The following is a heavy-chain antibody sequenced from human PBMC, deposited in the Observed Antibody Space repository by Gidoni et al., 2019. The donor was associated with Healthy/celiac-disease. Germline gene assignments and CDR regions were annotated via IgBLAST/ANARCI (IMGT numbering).Heavy chain of an antibody. J-gene: IGHJ4*02. Sequence: QVQLQESGPGLVKPSETLSLPCTVSGGSICSYYWSWIRQPPGKGLEWIGYIYYSGRTNYNPSLKSRVTISVDTSKNQFSLKLSSVTAADTAVYYCARIGGYCSGGSCYSVGFDYWGQGTLVTVSS. V-gene: IGHV4-59*01. D-gene: IGHD2-15*01. CDR2: IYYSGRT. CDR1: GGSICSYY. CDR3: ARIGGYCSGGSCYSVGFDY.